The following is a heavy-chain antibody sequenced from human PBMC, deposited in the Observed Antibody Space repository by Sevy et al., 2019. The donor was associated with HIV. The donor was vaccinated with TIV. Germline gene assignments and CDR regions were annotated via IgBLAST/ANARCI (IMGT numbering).Heavy chain of an antibody. D-gene: IGHD3-10*01. J-gene: IGHJ4*02. V-gene: IGHV6-1*01. CDR2: TYYRSKWYN. CDR1: GDSVSSNSAA. Sequence: SQTLSLTCAISGDSVSSNSAAWNWIRQSPSRGLEWLGRTYYRSKWYNDYAVSVKSRITINQDTSKNQFSLQLNSVTPEETVLYYCGRDVGSSSREFDYWGQGTLVTVSS. CDR3: GRDVGSSSREFDY.